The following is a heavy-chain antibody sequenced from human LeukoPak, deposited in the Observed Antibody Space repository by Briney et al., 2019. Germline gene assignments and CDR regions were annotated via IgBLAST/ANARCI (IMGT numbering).Heavy chain of an antibody. V-gene: IGHV3-23*01. CDR1: GFTFSSYA. D-gene: IGHD2-2*01. J-gene: IGHJ4*02. Sequence: GGSLRLSCAASGFTFSSYAMSWVRQAPGKGLEWVSAISGSGGSTYYADSVKGRFTISRDNSKNTLYLQMSSPRAEDTAVYYCAKSTSWTKPIYWGQGTLVTVSS. CDR3: AKSTSWTKPIY. CDR2: ISGSGGST.